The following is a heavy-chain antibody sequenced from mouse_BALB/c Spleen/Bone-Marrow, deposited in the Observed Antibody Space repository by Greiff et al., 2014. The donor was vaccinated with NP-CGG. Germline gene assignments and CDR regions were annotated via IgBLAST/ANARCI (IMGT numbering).Heavy chain of an antibody. J-gene: IGHJ4*01. CDR3: ARDGDYDEGYAMDY. V-gene: IGHV1-54*01. CDR2: INPGSGGT. Sequence: QVQLQQSGAELVRPGTSVKVSCKASGYAFTNYLIEWVKQRPGQGLEWIGVINPGSGGTNYNEKFKGKATLTADKSSSTAYMQLSSLTSDDSAVCFCARDGDYDEGYAMDYWGQGTSVTVSS. D-gene: IGHD2-4*01. CDR1: GYAFTNYL.